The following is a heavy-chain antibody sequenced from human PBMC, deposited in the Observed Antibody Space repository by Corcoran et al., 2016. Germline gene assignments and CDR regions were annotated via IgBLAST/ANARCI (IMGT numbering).Heavy chain of an antibody. Sequence: QVQLVESGGGVVQPGRSLRLSCAASGFTFSSYGMHWVRQAPGKGLEWVAVISYDGSNKYYADSVEGRFTISRDNSKNTLYLQMNSLRAEDTAVYYCAKDPGAAGINYYFDYWGQGTLVTVSS. V-gene: IGHV3-30*18. CDR3: AKDPGAAGINYYFDY. D-gene: IGHD6-13*01. J-gene: IGHJ4*02. CDR2: ISYDGSNK. CDR1: GFTFSSYG.